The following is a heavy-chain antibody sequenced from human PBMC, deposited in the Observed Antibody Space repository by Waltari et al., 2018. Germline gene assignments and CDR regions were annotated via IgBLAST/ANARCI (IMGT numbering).Heavy chain of an antibody. V-gene: IGHV3-74*01. Sequence: EERLLESGGGLVQPGDSLRLSCAGSGFRFSNYWMNWVRQAPGKGLVWVARIGNDGTSISYADSVKGRLTISRDNAKNTVYLQMKRLRVEDTAVYYCARLAPRTYRSPVPGRHYYYGMDVWGQGTTVTVSS. CDR1: GFRFSNYW. D-gene: IGHD3-10*01. CDR3: ARLAPRTYRSPVPGRHYYYGMDV. J-gene: IGHJ6*02. CDR2: IGNDGTSI.